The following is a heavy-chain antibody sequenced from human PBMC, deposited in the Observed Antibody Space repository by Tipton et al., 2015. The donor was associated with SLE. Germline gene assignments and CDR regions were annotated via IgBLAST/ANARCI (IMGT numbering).Heavy chain of an antibody. Sequence: TLSLTCNVSAVSVSSSNYYWGWIRQPPGKGLEWIGSIYYTGTTSYNPSLKSRLTISVDTSKNQFSLKLSSVTAADTAVYYCVTFFGGNPVNYWGQGTLVTVSS. CDR3: VTFFGGNPVNY. CDR2: IYYTGTT. D-gene: IGHD3-16*01. J-gene: IGHJ4*02. V-gene: IGHV4-61*05. CDR1: AVSVSSSNYY.